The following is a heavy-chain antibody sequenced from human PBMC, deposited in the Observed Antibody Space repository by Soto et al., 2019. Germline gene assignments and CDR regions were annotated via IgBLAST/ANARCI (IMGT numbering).Heavy chain of an antibody. Sequence: QVQLVESGGGVVQPGRSLRLSCAASGFIFSTYGMHWVRQAPGKGLEWVAVISFDGRNKYYADSVRGRFTISRDNSKHTLHLQMNSLRGEDTAVYYCAKDTATAITSYYFYGMDVWGQGTTVTVSS. J-gene: IGHJ6*02. CDR2: ISFDGRNK. CDR3: AKDTATAITSYYFYGMDV. D-gene: IGHD5-12*01. V-gene: IGHV3-30*18. CDR1: GFIFSTYG.